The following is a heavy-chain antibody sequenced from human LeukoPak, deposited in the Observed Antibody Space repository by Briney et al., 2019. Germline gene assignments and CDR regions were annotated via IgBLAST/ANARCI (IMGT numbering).Heavy chain of an antibody. CDR2: IYYSGST. Sequence: SETLSLTCTVSGGSISSYYWSWIRQPPGKGLEWIEYIYYSGSTNYNPSLKSRVTISVDTSKNQFSLKLSSVTAADTAVYYCARRVAYYDFWSGRNWFDPWGQGTLVTVSS. D-gene: IGHD3-3*01. V-gene: IGHV4-59*01. CDR1: GGSISSYY. CDR3: ARRVAYYDFWSGRNWFDP. J-gene: IGHJ5*02.